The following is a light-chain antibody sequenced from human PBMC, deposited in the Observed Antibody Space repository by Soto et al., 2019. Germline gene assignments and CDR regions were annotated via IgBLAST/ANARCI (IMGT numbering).Light chain of an antibody. CDR1: RSNIGNNY. CDR2: DNN. CDR3: GTWDSRLSAVV. V-gene: IGLV1-51*01. Sequence: QSVLTQPPSVSAAPGQKVPISCSGGRSNIGNNYVSWYQQLPGTAPKLLIYDNNKRPSGIPDRFSGSKSGTSATLGITGLQTGDEAEYYCGTWDSRLSAVVFGGGTKVTVL. J-gene: IGLJ2*01.